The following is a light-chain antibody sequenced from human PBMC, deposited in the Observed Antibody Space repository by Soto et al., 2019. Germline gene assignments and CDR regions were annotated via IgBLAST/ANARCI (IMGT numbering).Light chain of an antibody. J-gene: IGKJ3*01. V-gene: IGKV3D-20*02. CDR3: QQRNSWVT. Sequence: EIVLTQSPGTLSLSPGERTTLSCRASQSVSSNFLDWYQQKPGQAPRLLIYGASSRATGIPARFSGSGSGTDFTLTISSLEPEDFAVYYCQQRNSWVTFGPGTKVDIK. CDR2: GAS. CDR1: QSVSSNF.